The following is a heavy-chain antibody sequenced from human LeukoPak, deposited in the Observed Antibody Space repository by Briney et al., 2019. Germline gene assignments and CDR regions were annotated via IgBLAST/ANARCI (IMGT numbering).Heavy chain of an antibody. CDR2: INQDGSEK. J-gene: IGHJ4*02. Sequence: PGGSLRLSCAASGFTFSSYWMSWVRQAPGKGLEWVANINQDGSEKYYVDSVKDRFTISKDNAKNSLFLQMNSLRAEDTAVYYCAKPLTVQYYFDYWGQGTLVTVSS. CDR3: AKPLTVQYYFDY. CDR1: GFTFSSYW. D-gene: IGHD4-4*01. V-gene: IGHV3-7*01.